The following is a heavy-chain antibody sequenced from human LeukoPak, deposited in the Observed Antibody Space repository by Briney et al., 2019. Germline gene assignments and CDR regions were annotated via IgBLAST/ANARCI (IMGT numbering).Heavy chain of an antibody. CDR3: ARDRTRETFDY. V-gene: IGHV3-11*04. CDR1: GFTFSDYY. Sequence: GESLRLSCAASGFTFSDYYMSWIRQAPGKGLDWVSFISSGGNTINYADSMKGRFTISRDNAKNSLYLQMNSLRAEDTAVYYCARDRTRETFDYWGRGTLVTVSS. J-gene: IGHJ4*02. D-gene: IGHD1-1*01. CDR2: ISSGGNTI.